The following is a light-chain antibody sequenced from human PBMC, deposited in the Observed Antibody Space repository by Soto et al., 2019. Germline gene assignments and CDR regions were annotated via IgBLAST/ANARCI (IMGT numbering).Light chain of an antibody. J-gene: IGKJ1*01. V-gene: IGKV1-27*01. CDR1: QDISHF. CDR3: QQYTIDTPGT. Sequence: DIQMTQSPSSLSASVGARVTLTCRASQDISHFLSWYQQRPGKVPKLLIYGTSTLQSGFPSRFSGSGFGTDFTLTISSLQPEAVATYCGQQYTIDTPGTFGQANKVEL. CDR2: GTS.